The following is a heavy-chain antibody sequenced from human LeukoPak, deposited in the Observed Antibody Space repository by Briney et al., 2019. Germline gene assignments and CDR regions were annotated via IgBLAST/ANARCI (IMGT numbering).Heavy chain of an antibody. CDR2: ISYEGSNK. J-gene: IGHJ4*02. V-gene: IGHV3-30*03. CDR3: ATALDYDDSRDY. D-gene: IGHD4-17*01. Sequence: GGSLRLSCAASGFNFSSYGMHWVRQAPGKGLEWVALISYEGSNKYYADSMKGRFTISRDNSKNTLYLQMNSLRAEDTAVYYCATALDYDDSRDYWGQGTLVTVSS. CDR1: GFNFSSYG.